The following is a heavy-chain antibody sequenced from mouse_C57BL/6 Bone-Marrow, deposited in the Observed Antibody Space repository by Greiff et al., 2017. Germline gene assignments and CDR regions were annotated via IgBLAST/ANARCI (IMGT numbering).Heavy chain of an antibody. Sequence: EVQLQESGGGLVKPGGSLKLSCAASGFTFSDYGLHWVRQAPEKGLEWVAYISSGSSTIYYADTVKGRFTISRDHAKNTLFLQMTSLRSEDTAMYYCARDGYYGKSRFDYWGQGTTLTVSS. D-gene: IGHD2-3*01. CDR1: GFTFSDYG. CDR2: ISSGSSTI. V-gene: IGHV5-17*01. CDR3: ARDGYYGKSRFDY. J-gene: IGHJ2*01.